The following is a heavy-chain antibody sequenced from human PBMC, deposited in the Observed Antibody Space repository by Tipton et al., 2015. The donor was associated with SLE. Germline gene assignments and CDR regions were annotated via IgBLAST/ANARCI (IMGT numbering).Heavy chain of an antibody. CDR2: VYHTGST. V-gene: IGHV4-59*11. CDR3: ARDRTDGWGYDS. Sequence: LRLSCTVSGDSISGHYWQWIRQPPGRGVEWIGYVYHTGSTNYNPSLKGRVTISIDTSKNQFSLRLNSVGTADTAVYFCARDRTDGWGYDSWGPGTLVTVSS. J-gene: IGHJ4*02. D-gene: IGHD2-8*02. CDR1: GDSISGHY.